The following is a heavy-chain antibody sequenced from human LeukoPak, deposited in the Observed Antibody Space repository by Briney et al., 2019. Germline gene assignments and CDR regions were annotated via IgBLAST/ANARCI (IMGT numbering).Heavy chain of an antibody. CDR1: GFTFTSYA. J-gene: IGHJ4*02. V-gene: IGHV3-30-3*01. D-gene: IGHD6-19*01. Sequence: GRSLRLSCVTSGFTFTSYAIHWVRQAPGKGLEWVAVISYDGSKKYYADSVKGRFTASRDNSKNTVSLEMNSLRAEDTAVYYCARGKEAVAVYYFDYWGQGTLVTVSS. CDR2: ISYDGSKK. CDR3: ARGKEAVAVYYFDY.